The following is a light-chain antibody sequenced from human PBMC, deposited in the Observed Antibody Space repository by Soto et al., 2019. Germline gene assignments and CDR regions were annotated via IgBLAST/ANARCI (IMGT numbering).Light chain of an antibody. J-gene: IGKJ4*01. CDR1: QSVSNY. CDR2: DAS. V-gene: IGKV3-11*01. CDR3: QQRANWPPLT. Sequence: EIVLTQSPATLSLSPGERATLSCRASQSVSNYLGWYQQRPGQAPRLLIYDASNRATGTPARFSGSGSGTDFTLTISSLEPEDLAIYYCQQRANWPPLTFGGGTKVEMK.